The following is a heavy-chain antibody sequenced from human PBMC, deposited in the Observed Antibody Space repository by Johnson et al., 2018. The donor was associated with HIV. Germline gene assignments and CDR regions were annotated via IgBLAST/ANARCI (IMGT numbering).Heavy chain of an antibody. CDR2: ISGSGGST. CDR1: GFTFSSYA. J-gene: IGHJ3*02. V-gene: IGHV3-23*04. Sequence: EVQLVESGGGLVQPGGSLRLSCAASGFTFSSYAMSWVRQAPGKGLEWVSAISGSGGSTYYADSVKGRFTISRDNSKNTMYLQMNSLRAEDTDVYYCAKDRRTKIVVAPPLGAFDIWGQGTMVTVSS. D-gene: IGHD3-22*01. CDR3: AKDRRTKIVVAPPLGAFDI.